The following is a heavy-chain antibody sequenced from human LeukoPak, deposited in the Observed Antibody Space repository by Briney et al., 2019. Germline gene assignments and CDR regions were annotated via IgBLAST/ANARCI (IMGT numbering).Heavy chain of an antibody. CDR3: ARLYYDSSRYPNWFDP. V-gene: IGHV4-59*08. J-gene: IGHJ5*02. CDR1: GDSISSYH. CDR2: IYYSGST. D-gene: IGHD3-22*01. Sequence: SETLSLTCTVSGDSISSYHWSWIRQPPAKGLEWIGYIYYSGSTNYNPSLKSRVTISVDTSKNQFPLKLSSVTAADTAVYYCARLYYDSSRYPNWFDPWGQGTLVTVSS.